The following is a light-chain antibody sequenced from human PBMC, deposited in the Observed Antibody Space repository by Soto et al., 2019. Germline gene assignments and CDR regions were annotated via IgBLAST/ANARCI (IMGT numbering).Light chain of an antibody. J-gene: IGKJ1*01. V-gene: IGKV1-5*01. CDR3: QQYNSYSPT. CDR1: QSISNW. Sequence: DIQMTQSPSTLSASVGDRVTITCRASQSISNWLAWYQQKPRKAPKLLIYDASSLESGVPSRFSGSGSGTEFTLTIISLQPDDFAAYYCQQYNSYSPTFGQGTKVDIK. CDR2: DAS.